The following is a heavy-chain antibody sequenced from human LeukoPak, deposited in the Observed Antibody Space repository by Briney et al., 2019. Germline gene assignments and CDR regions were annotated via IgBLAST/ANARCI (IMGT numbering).Heavy chain of an antibody. CDR1: GYTFTSYD. D-gene: IGHD6-13*01. CDR3: ARGHRGKIRQLVLGYYYYYMDV. CDR2: MNPNSGNT. Sequence: GASVKVSCKASGYTFTSYDINWVRQATGQGLEWMGWMNPNSGNTGYAQKFQGRVTMTRNTSISTAYMELSSLRSEDTAVYYCARGHRGKIRQLVLGYYYYYMDVWGKGTTVTVSS. V-gene: IGHV1-8*01. J-gene: IGHJ6*03.